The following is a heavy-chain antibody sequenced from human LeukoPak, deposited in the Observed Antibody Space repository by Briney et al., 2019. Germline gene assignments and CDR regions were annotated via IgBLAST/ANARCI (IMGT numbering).Heavy chain of an antibody. CDR1: GGTFSSYG. CDR2: INPYSGDT. J-gene: IGHJ4*02. Sequence: ASVKVSCKASGGTFSSYGISWVRQAPGQGFEWMGSINPYSGDTHYAQTFQGRVTVTRDTSISTAYMELSRLKSDDTAVYYCAREGRQGTGGWYYFDYWGQGTLVTVSS. V-gene: IGHV1-2*02. D-gene: IGHD6-19*01. CDR3: AREGRQGTGGWYYFDY.